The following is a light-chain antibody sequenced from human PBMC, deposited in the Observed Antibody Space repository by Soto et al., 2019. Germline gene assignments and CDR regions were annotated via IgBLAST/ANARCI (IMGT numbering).Light chain of an antibody. Sequence: EIVLTQSPGTLSLSPVERVTISCRASQSVNSSYLAWYQRKPGQAPRLLIYGASTRATGIPDRFSGSGSGTDFTLTIARLEPGDFAVYYCQQYGNSPQTFGQGTKVDIK. CDR1: QSVNSSY. CDR3: QQYGNSPQT. V-gene: IGKV3-20*01. J-gene: IGKJ1*01. CDR2: GAS.